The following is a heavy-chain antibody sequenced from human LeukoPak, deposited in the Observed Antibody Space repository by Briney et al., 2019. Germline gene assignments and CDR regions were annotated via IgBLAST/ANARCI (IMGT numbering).Heavy chain of an antibody. V-gene: IGHV1-69*13. J-gene: IGHJ4*02. D-gene: IGHD2-15*01. CDR1: GGTFSSYA. CDR2: IIPIFGTA. CDR3: ASSFGYCSGGSCYSPYYFDY. Sequence: SVKVSCKASGGTFSSYAISWVRQAPGQGLEWMGGIIPIFGTANYAQKFQGRVTITADESTSTAYMELSSLRSEDTAVYYCASSFGYCSGGSCYSPYYFDYWGQGTLVTVSS.